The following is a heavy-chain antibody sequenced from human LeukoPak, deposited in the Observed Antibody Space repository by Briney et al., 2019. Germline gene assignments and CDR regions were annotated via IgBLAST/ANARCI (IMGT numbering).Heavy chain of an antibody. D-gene: IGHD3-3*02. J-gene: IGHJ3*02. V-gene: IGHV4-59*01. Sequence: PSETLSLTCTVSGGSISSYYWSWIRQPPGKGLEWIGYIYYSGSTNYNPSLKSRVTISVDTSKNQFSLKLSSVTAADTAVYYCARDSTNAFGIWGQGTMVTVSS. CDR3: ARDSTNAFGI. CDR1: GGSISSYY. CDR2: IYYSGST.